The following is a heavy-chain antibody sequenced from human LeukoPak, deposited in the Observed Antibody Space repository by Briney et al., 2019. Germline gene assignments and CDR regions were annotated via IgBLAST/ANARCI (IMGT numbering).Heavy chain of an antibody. V-gene: IGHV3-21*01. CDR2: ISGSSYYI. D-gene: IGHD3-3*01. Sequence: PGGSLRLSCAASGFTFSSYSMNWVRQAPGKGLEWVSSISGSSYYIYYADSVKGRFTISRDNSKNTLYLQMNSLRAEDTAVYYCARDRPSKDTIFGVAPFDYWGQGTLVTVSS. J-gene: IGHJ4*02. CDR1: GFTFSSYS. CDR3: ARDRPSKDTIFGVAPFDY.